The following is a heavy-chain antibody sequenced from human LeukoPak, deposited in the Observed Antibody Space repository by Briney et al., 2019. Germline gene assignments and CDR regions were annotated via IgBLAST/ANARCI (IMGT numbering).Heavy chain of an antibody. J-gene: IGHJ4*02. CDR3: ASDRGGHFDY. Sequence: GGSLRLSCAASGFSFSSYAMHWVRQAPEKGLEYVSAISSNGGSTYYANSVKGRFTISRDNSKNTLYLRMDSLRAENMALYYCASDRGGHFDYWGQGTMVTVSS. D-gene: IGHD3-10*01. CDR2: ISSNGGST. CDR1: GFSFSSYA. V-gene: IGHV3-64*01.